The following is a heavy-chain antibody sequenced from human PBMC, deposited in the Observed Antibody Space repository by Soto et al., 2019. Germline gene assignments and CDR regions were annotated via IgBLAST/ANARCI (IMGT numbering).Heavy chain of an antibody. Sequence: GGSLRLSCAASGFTVSSNYMSWVRQAPGKGLEWVSVIYSGGSTYYADSVKGRFTISRDNSKNTLYLQMNSLRAEDTAVYYCARNLRPYYDYIWGSYRQKWFDPWGQGTLVTVS. J-gene: IGHJ5*02. D-gene: IGHD3-16*02. CDR2: IYSGGST. CDR3: ARNLRPYYDYIWGSYRQKWFDP. V-gene: IGHV3-66*01. CDR1: GFTVSSNY.